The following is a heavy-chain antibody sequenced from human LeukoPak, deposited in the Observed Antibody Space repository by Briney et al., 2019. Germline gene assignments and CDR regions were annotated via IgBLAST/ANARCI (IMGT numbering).Heavy chain of an antibody. CDR2: IYTSGST. CDR3: ARVRYSSSWYRYYFDY. V-gene: IGHV4-61*02. CDR1: GGSISSGNYY. J-gene: IGHJ4*02. D-gene: IGHD6-13*01. Sequence: SETLSLTCTVSGGSISSGNYYWSWIRQPAGKGLEWIGRIYTSGSTNYNPSLKSRVTISVDTSKNQFSLKLSSVTAADTAVYYCARVRYSSSWYRYYFDYWGQGTLVTVSS.